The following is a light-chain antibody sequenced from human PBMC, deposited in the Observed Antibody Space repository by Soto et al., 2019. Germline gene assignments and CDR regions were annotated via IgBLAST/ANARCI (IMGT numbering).Light chain of an antibody. V-gene: IGLV2-23*02. CDR3: SSFARSSTP. Sequence: QSVLTQPASVSGSPGQSITISCTGTSSDVGSNNLVSWYQQHPGKAPKLMFYEVSRRPSGVSNRFSGSKSGNTASLTISGLQAEDEADYYCSSFARSSTPFGSGNKVTVL. J-gene: IGLJ1*01. CDR1: SSDVGSNNL. CDR2: EVS.